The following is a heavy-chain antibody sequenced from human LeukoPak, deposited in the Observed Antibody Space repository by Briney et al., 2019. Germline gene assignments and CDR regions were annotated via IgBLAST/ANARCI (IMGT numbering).Heavy chain of an antibody. CDR2: IYHSGST. V-gene: IGHV4-38-2*02. D-gene: IGHD5/OR15-5a*01. CDR1: GYSISSGYY. Sequence: SETLSLTCTVSGYSISSGYYWGRIRQPPGKGLEWIGSIYHSGSTYYKPSLKSRVTISVDTSKNQFSLKLSSVTAADTAVYYCARSLSVDYWGQGTLVTVSS. J-gene: IGHJ4*02. CDR3: ARSLSVDY.